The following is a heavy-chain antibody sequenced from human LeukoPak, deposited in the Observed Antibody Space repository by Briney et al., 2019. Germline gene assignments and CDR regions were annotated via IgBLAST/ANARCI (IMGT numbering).Heavy chain of an antibody. J-gene: IGHJ2*01. CDR2: IYYSGST. V-gene: IGHV4-59*01. D-gene: IGHD6-19*01. Sequence: PSETLSLTRTVSGGSISSYYWSWLRQPPGKGRGWLGYIYYSGSTNYNPSLKSRVTISVDTSKNQFSLKLSSVTAADTAVYYCARDLYSSGWDWYFDLWGRGTLVTVSS. CDR3: ARDLYSSGWDWYFDL. CDR1: GGSISSYY.